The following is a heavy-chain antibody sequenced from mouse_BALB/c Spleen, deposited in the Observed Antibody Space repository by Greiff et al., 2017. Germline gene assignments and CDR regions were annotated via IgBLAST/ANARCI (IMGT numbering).Heavy chain of an antibody. CDR3: TRGDRGPMDY. Sequence: QVQLQQPGAELVRPGASVKLSCKASGYTFTSYWINWVKQRPGQGLEWIGNIYPSDSYTNYNQKFKDKATLTVDKSSSTAYMQLSSPTSEDSAVYYCTRGDRGPMDYWGQGTSVTVSS. CDR1: GYTFTSYW. CDR2: IYPSDSYT. V-gene: IGHV1-69*02. J-gene: IGHJ4*01. D-gene: IGHD2-14*01.